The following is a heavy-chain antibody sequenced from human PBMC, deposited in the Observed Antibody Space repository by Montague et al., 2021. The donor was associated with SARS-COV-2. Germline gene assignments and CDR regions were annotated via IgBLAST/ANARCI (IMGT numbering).Heavy chain of an antibody. Sequence: CAISGDSVANHSATWDWVRQSPSRGLEWLGRTYYRSKWYNDYAXXXRGRVTINPDTSKNQFSLQLNSVTPEDTAIYYCTSGREGNYNVMDVWGQGTTVTVSS. CDR1: GDSVANHSAT. CDR2: TYYRSKWYN. D-gene: IGHD1-1*01. CDR3: TSGREGNYNVMDV. V-gene: IGHV6-1*01. J-gene: IGHJ6*02.